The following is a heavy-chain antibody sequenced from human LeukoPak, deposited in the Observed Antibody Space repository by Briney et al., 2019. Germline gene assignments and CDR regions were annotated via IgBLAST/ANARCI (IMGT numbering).Heavy chain of an antibody. CDR2: IRSKAYGGTT. Sequence: GRSLRLSCTASGFTFGDYAMSWVRQAPGKGLEWVGFIRSKAYGGTTEYAASVKGRFTISRDDSKSIAYLQMNSLKTEDTAVYYCTRCPPYGDYADYWGQGTLVTVSS. V-gene: IGHV3-49*04. CDR3: TRCPPYGDYADY. J-gene: IGHJ4*02. CDR1: GFTFGDYA. D-gene: IGHD4-17*01.